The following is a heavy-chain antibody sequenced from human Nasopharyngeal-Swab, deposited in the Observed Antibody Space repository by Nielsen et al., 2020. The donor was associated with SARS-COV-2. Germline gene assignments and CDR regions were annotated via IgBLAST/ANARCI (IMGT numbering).Heavy chain of an antibody. CDR1: GFTFSSYG. V-gene: IGHV3-33*01. J-gene: IGHJ4*02. CDR2: IWYDGSNK. Sequence: SLRLSCAASGFTFSSYGMHWVRQAPGKGLEWVAVIWYDGSNKYYADSVKGRFTISRDNSKNTLYLQMNSLRAEDTAVYYCARENGDNASYFDYWGQGTLVTVSS. D-gene: IGHD4-17*01. CDR3: ARENGDNASYFDY.